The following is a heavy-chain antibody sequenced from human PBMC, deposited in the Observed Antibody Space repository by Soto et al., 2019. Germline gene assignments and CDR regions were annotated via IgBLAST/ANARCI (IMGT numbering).Heavy chain of an antibody. D-gene: IGHD4-17*01. V-gene: IGHV3-11*01. CDR2: ISSSGGTI. Sequence: QVQLVESGGGLVKPGGSLRLSCAASGFTFSDYYMSWIRQAPGKGLDWVSYISSSGGTIYYADSVKGRFTISRDNAKNPLYLQMNSLRAEDTAVYYCAPALTPVVTPDWFDPWGQGTLVTVSS. J-gene: IGHJ5*02. CDR1: GFTFSDYY. CDR3: APALTPVVTPDWFDP.